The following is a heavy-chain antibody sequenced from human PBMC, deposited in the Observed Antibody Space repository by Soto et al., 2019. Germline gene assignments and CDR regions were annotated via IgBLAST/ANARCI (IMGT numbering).Heavy chain of an antibody. CDR2: ISANNGNT. Sequence: QVQLVQSGAEVKKPGASVKVSCKASGYTFTSYGISWVRQAPGQGLEWMGWISANNGNTNYAQKLQVRVTMPSDTATSTAYMELSSLTSEDTAVYYCSRGDYMDVWGQGTTVTVSS. J-gene: IGHJ6*03. CDR1: GYTFTSYG. CDR3: SRGDYMDV. V-gene: IGHV1-18*01.